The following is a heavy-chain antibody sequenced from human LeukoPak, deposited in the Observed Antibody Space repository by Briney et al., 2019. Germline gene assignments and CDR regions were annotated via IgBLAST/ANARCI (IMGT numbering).Heavy chain of an antibody. CDR3: ARENRKVTIFGVAKNWFDP. D-gene: IGHD3-3*01. CDR2: IYTSGST. V-gene: IGHV4-4*07. Sequence: SETLSLTCTVSGRSISSYYWSWIRQPAGKGLEWIGRIYTSGSTNYNPSLKSRVTMSVDTSKNQFSLKLSSVTAADTAVYYCARENRKVTIFGVAKNWFDPWGQGTLVTVSS. CDR1: GRSISSYY. J-gene: IGHJ5*02.